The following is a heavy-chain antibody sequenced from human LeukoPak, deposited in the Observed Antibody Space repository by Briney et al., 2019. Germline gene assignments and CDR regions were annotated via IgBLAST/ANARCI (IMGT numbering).Heavy chain of an antibody. CDR2: ISSSSSYI. V-gene: IGHV3-21*01. CDR3: ASGLWFGEQDY. J-gene: IGHJ4*02. CDR1: GFTFSSYA. D-gene: IGHD3-10*01. Sequence: GGSLRLSCAASGFTFSSYAMHWVRQAPGEGLEWVSSISSSSSYIYYADSVKGRFTISRDNAKNSLYLQMNSLRAEDTAVYYCASGLWFGEQDYWGQGTLVTVSS.